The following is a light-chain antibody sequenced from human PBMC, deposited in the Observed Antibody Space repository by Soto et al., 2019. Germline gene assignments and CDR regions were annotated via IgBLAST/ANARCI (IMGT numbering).Light chain of an antibody. CDR3: SSYAGRGVGV. V-gene: IGLV2-14*01. CDR1: SSDVGGYNY. J-gene: IGLJ2*01. CDR2: DVS. Sequence: QSVLTQPASVSGSPGQSITISCTGTSSDVGGYNYVSWYQQHPGKAPKLMIYDVSNRPSGVSNRFSGSKSGNTASLTISGLQAEDEADYYCSSYAGRGVGVFGGGTKLTVL.